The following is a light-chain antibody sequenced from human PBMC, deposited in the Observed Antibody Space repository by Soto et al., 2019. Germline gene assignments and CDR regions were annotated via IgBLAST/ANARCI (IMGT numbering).Light chain of an antibody. J-gene: IGKJ3*01. Sequence: ETVMTQSPATLSVSPGDRATLSCSASQSVSYNLAWYQQKPGQAPRLLIYGASSRATGIPDRFSGSGSGTDFTLTISRLEPEDFAVYYCQQYGNAPFTFGPGTKVDIK. V-gene: IGKV3-20*01. CDR3: QQYGNAPFT. CDR2: GAS. CDR1: QSVSYN.